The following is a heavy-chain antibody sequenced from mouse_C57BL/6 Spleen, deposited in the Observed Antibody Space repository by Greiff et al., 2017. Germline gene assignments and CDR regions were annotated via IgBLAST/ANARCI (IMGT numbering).Heavy chain of an antibody. CDR3: AIERLDYEGYAMDY. CDR2: INPSSGYT. CDR1: GYTFTSYT. V-gene: IGHV1-4*01. J-gene: IGHJ4*01. D-gene: IGHD2-4*01. Sequence: QVQLQQSGAELARLGASVKMSCKASGYTFTSYTMHWVKQRPGQGLEWIGYINPSSGYTKYNQKFKDKATLTADKSSSTAYMQLSSLTSEDSAVYYCAIERLDYEGYAMDYWGQGTSVTVSS.